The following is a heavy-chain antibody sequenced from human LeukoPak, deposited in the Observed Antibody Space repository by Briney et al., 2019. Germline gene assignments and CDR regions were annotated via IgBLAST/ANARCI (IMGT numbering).Heavy chain of an antibody. CDR3: ASSWNYYYYGMDV. V-gene: IGHV4-4*07. D-gene: IGHD6-13*01. J-gene: IGHJ6*02. CDR1: GGSISSYY. CDR2: IYTSGST. Sequence: SETLSLTCTVSGGSISSYYWSWIRQPAGKGLEWIGRIYTSGSTNYNPSLKSRVTMSVDTSKNQLSLKLSSVTAADTAVYYCASSWNYYYYGMDVWGQGTTVTVSS.